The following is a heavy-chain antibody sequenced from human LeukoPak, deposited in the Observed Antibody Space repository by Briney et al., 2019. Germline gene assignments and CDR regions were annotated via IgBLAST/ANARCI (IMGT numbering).Heavy chain of an antibody. CDR2: IIPIFGTA. CDR3: ARVRGSPWYFDL. J-gene: IGHJ2*01. Sequence: SVKVSCKASGGTSSSYAISWVRQAPGQGLEWMGGIIPIFGTANYAQKFQGRVTITADESTSTAYMELSSLRSEDTAVYYCARVRGSPWYFDLWGRGTLVTVSS. CDR1: GGTSSSYA. V-gene: IGHV1-69*13. D-gene: IGHD6-19*01.